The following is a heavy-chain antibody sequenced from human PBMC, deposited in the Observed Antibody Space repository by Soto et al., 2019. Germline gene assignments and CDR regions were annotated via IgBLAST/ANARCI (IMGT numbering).Heavy chain of an antibody. J-gene: IGHJ4*02. CDR1: GFTFSNSA. V-gene: IGHV3-23*01. D-gene: IGHD6-13*01. CDR2: ISGSGGTP. Sequence: EVQLLGSGGGLVQPGGSLRLSCAASGFTFSNSAMSWVRQAPGKGLEWVSLISGSGGTPYYADSVKGRFTISSDNSKNTLYLVLNSLRAEDTAVYYCALGLAAAGPLDYWGQGTLVTVSS. CDR3: ALGLAAAGPLDY.